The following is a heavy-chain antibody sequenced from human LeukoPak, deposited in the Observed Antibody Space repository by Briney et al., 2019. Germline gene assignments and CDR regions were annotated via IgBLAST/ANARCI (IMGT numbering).Heavy chain of an antibody. D-gene: IGHD3-22*01. CDR1: GYTFTGYY. CDR3: AKVPYDSSGYLGED. J-gene: IGHJ4*02. V-gene: IGHV1-2*02. Sequence: GASVKVSCKASGYTFTGYYMHWVRPAPGQGLEWMGWIDPNSGGTNYAQKFQGRVTMTRDTSITTAYMELSRLRSDDTAVYYCAKVPYDSSGYLGEDWGQGTLVTVSS. CDR2: IDPNSGGT.